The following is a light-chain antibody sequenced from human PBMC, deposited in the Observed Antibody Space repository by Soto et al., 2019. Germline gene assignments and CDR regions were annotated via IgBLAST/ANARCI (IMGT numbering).Light chain of an antibody. Sequence: QSVLTQPPSASGTPGQRVTISCSGSSSNIGSNTVNWYQHLPGTAPKLLIYNNIQRPSGVPDRFSGSKSGTSASLAISGLQSEDEADYYCAAWDDSLNGPVFGGGTKLTVL. CDR3: AAWDDSLNGPV. CDR2: NNI. CDR1: SSNIGSNT. J-gene: IGLJ2*01. V-gene: IGLV1-44*01.